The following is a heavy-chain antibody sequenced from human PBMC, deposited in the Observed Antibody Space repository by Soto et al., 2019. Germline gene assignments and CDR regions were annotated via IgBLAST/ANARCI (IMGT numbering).Heavy chain of an antibody. CDR1: AGSIISSSYY. CDR3: ASLRYFDWFFDY. J-gene: IGHJ4*02. V-gene: IGHV4-39*01. D-gene: IGHD3-9*01. Sequence: SVTLSLTCTFSAGSIISSSYYWGWIRQPPWKGLEWIGSIYYSGSTYYNPSLKSRVTISVDTSKNQFSLKLSSVTAADTAVYYCASLRYFDWFFDYWGQGTLVTVSS. CDR2: IYYSGST.